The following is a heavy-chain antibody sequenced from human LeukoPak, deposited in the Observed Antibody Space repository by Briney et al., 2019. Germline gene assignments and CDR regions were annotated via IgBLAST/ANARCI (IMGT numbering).Heavy chain of an antibody. CDR1: GFTFNSHW. CDR3: VGGWGDCNIISCYTGGDAFDM. V-gene: IGHV3-7*01. D-gene: IGHD2-2*02. J-gene: IGHJ3*02. CDR2: IKYDESER. Sequence: PGGSLRLSCAASGFTFNSHWMSWVRQAPGKGLEWVANIKYDESERNYLDSVRGRFNISRDKVKKSLYLQMNSLRAEDTAIYYCVGGWGDCNIISCYTGGDAFDMWGLGTMVTVSS.